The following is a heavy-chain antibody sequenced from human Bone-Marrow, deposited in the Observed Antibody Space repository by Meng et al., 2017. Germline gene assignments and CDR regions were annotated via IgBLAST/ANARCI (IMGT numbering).Heavy chain of an antibody. J-gene: IGHJ5*02. V-gene: IGHV4-39*07. Sequence: SETLSLTCTVSGGSISSSSYYWGWIRQPPGKGLEWIGSIYYSGSTYYNPSLKSRVTISVDTSKNQFSLKLSSVTAADTAVYYCARVYSSDWPENNWFDPWGQGTLVTVSS. CDR1: GGSISSSSYY. D-gene: IGHD6-19*01. CDR2: IYYSGST. CDR3: ARVYSSDWPENNWFDP.